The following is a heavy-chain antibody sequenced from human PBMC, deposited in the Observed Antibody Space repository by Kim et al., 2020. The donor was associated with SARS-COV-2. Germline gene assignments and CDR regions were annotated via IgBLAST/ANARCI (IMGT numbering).Heavy chain of an antibody. J-gene: IGHJ3*02. Sequence: VKGRLTISRDNSKGTLFLQMNSLRPEDTAVYFCGRERFREIFRVDGAFDSWGQGTMVTVSS. D-gene: IGHD3-10*01. V-gene: IGHV3-30*01. CDR3: GRERFREIFRVDGAFDS.